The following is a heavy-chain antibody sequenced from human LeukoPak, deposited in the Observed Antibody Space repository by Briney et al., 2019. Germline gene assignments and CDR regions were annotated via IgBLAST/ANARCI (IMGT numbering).Heavy chain of an antibody. CDR1: GLTVSSNY. CDR3: ARQSQTAFEM. Sequence: GGSLRLSCAVSGLTVSSNYMNWVRQAPGKGLEWVSIIFTGGNTYYADSVEGRFTISRDNSKNMLYLQMDSLRAEDTAMYYCARQSQTAFEMWGQGTMVTVSS. CDR2: IFTGGNT. J-gene: IGHJ3*02. V-gene: IGHV3-66*04.